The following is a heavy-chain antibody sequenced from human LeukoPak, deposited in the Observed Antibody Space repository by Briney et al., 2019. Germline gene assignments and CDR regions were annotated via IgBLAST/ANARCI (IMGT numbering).Heavy chain of an antibody. J-gene: IGHJ6*03. Sequence: SETLSLTCTVSGGSISSYYWSWIRQPPGKGLEWIGYIYYSGSTNYNPSLKSRVTISVDTSKNQFSLKLSSVTAADTAVYYCARDSKSHQYYDILTGWGTYYMDVWGKGTTVTVSS. CDR2: IYYSGST. CDR3: ARDSKSHQYYDILTGWGTYYMDV. V-gene: IGHV4-59*01. D-gene: IGHD3-9*01. CDR1: GGSISSYY.